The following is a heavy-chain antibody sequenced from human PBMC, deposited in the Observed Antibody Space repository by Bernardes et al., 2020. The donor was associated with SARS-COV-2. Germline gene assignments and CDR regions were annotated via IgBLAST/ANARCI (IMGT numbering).Heavy chain of an antibody. Sequence: GGSLRLSCAASGFTFSSYGMHWVRQAPGKGLEWVAAIWHDGSNKYYADSVKGRFTISRDNSKNTLFLQMNSLRAEDTALYYCARDPGAGVWNGLVYWGQGALVTVSS. J-gene: IGHJ4*02. V-gene: IGHV3-33*01. CDR3: ARDPGAGVWNGLVY. CDR2: IWHDGSNK. CDR1: GFTFSSYG. D-gene: IGHD3-3*01.